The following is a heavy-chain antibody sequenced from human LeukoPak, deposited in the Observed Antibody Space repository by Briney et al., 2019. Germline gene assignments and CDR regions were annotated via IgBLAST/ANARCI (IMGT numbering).Heavy chain of an antibody. J-gene: IGHJ3*02. Sequence: EGSLRLSCAASGSTFDDYAMHWVRQAPGKGLEWVSLISGDGGSTYYADSVKGRFTISRDNSKNSLYLQMNSLRTEDTALYYCAKDNGDHPENAFDIWGQGTMVTVSS. D-gene: IGHD4-17*01. CDR3: AKDNGDHPENAFDI. CDR2: ISGDGGST. CDR1: GSTFDDYA. V-gene: IGHV3-43*02.